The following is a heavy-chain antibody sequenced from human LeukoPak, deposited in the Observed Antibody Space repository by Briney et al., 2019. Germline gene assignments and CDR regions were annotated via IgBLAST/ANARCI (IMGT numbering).Heavy chain of an antibody. CDR3: ARVGGGYYYDSSGYPDY. Sequence: SQTLSLTCTVSGGSISSGGYYWSWIRQHPGKGLDWIGYIYYSGSTYYNPSLKSRVTISVDTAKNQFSLKLSSVTAADTAVYYCARVGGGYYYDSSGYPDYWGQGTLVTVSS. D-gene: IGHD3-22*01. CDR1: GGSISSGGYY. J-gene: IGHJ4*02. CDR2: IYYSGST. V-gene: IGHV4-31*03.